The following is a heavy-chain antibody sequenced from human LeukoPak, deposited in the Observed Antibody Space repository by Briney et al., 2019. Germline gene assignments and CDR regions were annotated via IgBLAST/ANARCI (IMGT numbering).Heavy chain of an antibody. Sequence: SETLSLTCNVSGGSISSYYWSWIRQPAGKGLEWIGRIFGSGSTNYNPSLKGRVSMSVDTPKHQFSPKLTSVTAADTAVYYCARDLSPRVGNSSGYSLWGQGTMVTVSS. J-gene: IGHJ3*01. CDR3: ARDLSPRVGNSSGYSL. CDR2: IFGSGST. CDR1: GGSISSYY. D-gene: IGHD3-22*01. V-gene: IGHV4-4*07.